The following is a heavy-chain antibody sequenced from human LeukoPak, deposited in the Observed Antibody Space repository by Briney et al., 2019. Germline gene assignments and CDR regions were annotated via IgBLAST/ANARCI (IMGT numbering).Heavy chain of an antibody. D-gene: IGHD4-17*01. CDR2: ISWNSGSI. J-gene: IGHJ1*01. CDR3: AKDKGDYGDYVRYFQH. Sequence: GGSLRLSCAASGFTFDDYAMHWVRQAPGKGLEWVSGISWNSGSIGYADSVKGRFTISRDNAKNSLYLQMNSLRAEDTALYYCAKDKGDYGDYVRYFQHWGQGTLVTVSS. V-gene: IGHV3-9*01. CDR1: GFTFDDYA.